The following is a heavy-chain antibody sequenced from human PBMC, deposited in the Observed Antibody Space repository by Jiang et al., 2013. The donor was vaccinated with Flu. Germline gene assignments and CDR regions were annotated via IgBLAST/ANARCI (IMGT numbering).Heavy chain of an antibody. Sequence: YDINWVRQATGQGLEWMGWMNPNSGNTGYAQKFQGRVTMTRNTSISTAYMELSSLRSEDTAVYYCARVPPFCSGGNCYYYYGMDVWGQGTTVTVSS. J-gene: IGHJ6*02. CDR2: MNPNSGNT. V-gene: IGHV1-8*01. CDR3: ARVPPFCSGGNCYYYYGMDV. CDR1: YD. D-gene: IGHD2-15*01.